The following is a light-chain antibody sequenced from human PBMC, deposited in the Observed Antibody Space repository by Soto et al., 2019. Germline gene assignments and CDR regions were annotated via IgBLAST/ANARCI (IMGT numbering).Light chain of an antibody. V-gene: IGKV3-15*01. CDR1: QSISRG. CDR2: DSS. Sequence: EIVMTQSPATLSVSPGERATLSCRASQSISRGLAWYQQKPGQAPSLLIYDSSTRATGIPARFSGSGSGTEFTLTISSLQSEDFAFYYCQQYDICPPITFGQGTRLVIK. CDR3: QQYDICPPIT. J-gene: IGKJ5*01.